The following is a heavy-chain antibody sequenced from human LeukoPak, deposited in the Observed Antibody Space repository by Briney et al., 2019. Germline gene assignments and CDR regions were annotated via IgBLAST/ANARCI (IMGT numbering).Heavy chain of an antibody. D-gene: IGHD4-11*01. CDR3: ARGGLPHFLNWFDP. V-gene: IGHV4-59*01. J-gene: IGHJ5*02. CDR2: IDDSGTT. Sequence: SETLSLTCNVSGGSITNYYWSWIRQPPGKGLEWIGYIDDSGTTNSNPSLKSRVTISVDTSNNQFSLKLRSVDAADTAVYYCARGGLPHFLNWFDPWGQGTLVTVSS. CDR1: GGSITNYY.